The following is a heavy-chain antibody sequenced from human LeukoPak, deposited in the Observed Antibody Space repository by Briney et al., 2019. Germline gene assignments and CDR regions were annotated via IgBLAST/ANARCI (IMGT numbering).Heavy chain of an antibody. CDR2: ISSSGNYI. V-gene: IGHV3-21*01. D-gene: IGHD2-2*02. CDR1: GFIFSSYS. Sequence: GGSLRLSCAASGFIFSSYSMNWVRQAPGKGLEWVSSISSSGNYIYYADSMKGRFTISRDNAKSSVYLQMNSLRVEDTAVYYCARDVSRDVSCYTDWGQGTLVTVSS. J-gene: IGHJ4*02. CDR3: ARDVSRDVSCYTD.